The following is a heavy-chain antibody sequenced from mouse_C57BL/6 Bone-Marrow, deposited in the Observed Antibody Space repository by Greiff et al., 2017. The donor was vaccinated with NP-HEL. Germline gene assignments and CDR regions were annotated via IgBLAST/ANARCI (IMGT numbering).Heavy chain of an antibody. CDR3: ARRRIYYYGSSGWYFDV. CDR2: FHPYNDDT. D-gene: IGHD1-1*01. CDR1: GYTFTTYP. V-gene: IGHV1-47*01. J-gene: IGHJ1*03. Sequence: QVQLKESGAELVKPGASVKMSCKASGYTFTTYPIEWMKQNHGKSLEWIGNFHPYNDDTKYNEKFKGKATLTVEKSSSTVYLELSRLTSDDSAVYYCARRRIYYYGSSGWYFDVWGTGTTVTVSS.